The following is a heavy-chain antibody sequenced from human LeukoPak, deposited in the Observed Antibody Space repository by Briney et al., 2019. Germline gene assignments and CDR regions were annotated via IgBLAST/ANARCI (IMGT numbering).Heavy chain of an antibody. Sequence: SETLSLTCAVYGGSFSGYYWSWIRLPPGKGLEWIGEINHSGSTNYNPSLKSRVTISVDTSKNQFSLKLSSVTAADTAVYYCARGYDILTGYNYWGQGTLVTVSS. D-gene: IGHD3-9*01. CDR3: ARGYDILTGYNY. CDR1: GGSFSGYY. J-gene: IGHJ4*02. CDR2: INHSGST. V-gene: IGHV4-34*01.